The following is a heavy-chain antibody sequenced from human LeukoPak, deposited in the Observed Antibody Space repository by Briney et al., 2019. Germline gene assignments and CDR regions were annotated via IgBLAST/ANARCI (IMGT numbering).Heavy chain of an antibody. Sequence: SETLSLTCTVSGGSISSSNYYWGWIRQPPGKGLGWIGSIYYSGYTYYNPSLKSRVTISVDTSKNQFSLKVSSVTAADTAVYYCASGYYYGSGSYFSIADYWGQGTLVTVSS. CDR2: IYYSGYT. J-gene: IGHJ4*02. V-gene: IGHV4-39*01. CDR1: GGSISSSNYY. CDR3: ASGYYYGSGSYFSIADY. D-gene: IGHD3-10*01.